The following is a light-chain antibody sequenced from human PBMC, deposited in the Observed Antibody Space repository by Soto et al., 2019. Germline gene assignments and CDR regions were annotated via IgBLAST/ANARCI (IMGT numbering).Light chain of an antibody. J-gene: IGKJ1*01. V-gene: IGKV3-20*01. Sequence: EIVLTQSPGTLSLSPGERATLSCRASQSVRGSYLAWYQHKPGQAPRLLIYGASNRATGIPDRFSGSESGTDFTLTISRLETEEFAVYYCQQYGSSPWTFGQGTKVEIK. CDR2: GAS. CDR1: QSVRGSY. CDR3: QQYGSSPWT.